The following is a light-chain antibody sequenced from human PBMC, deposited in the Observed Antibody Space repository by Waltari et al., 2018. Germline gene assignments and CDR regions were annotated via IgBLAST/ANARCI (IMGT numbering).Light chain of an antibody. V-gene: IGKV3-20*01. CDR3: QKYVNLPAT. CDR2: DAS. J-gene: IGKJ1*01. Sequence: SCRAMQGVSKYLAWYKQKPGQAPRLLIYDASTRATGIPDRFSGSGSGTDFSLTSSRLEPEDFAGYYCQKYVNLPATFGQGTKVEIK. CDR1: QGVSKY.